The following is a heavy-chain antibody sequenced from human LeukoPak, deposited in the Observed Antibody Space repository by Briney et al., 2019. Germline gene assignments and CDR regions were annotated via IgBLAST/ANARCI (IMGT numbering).Heavy chain of an antibody. CDR1: GYTFTGYY. CDR2: INPNSGGT. J-gene: IGHJ4*02. CDR3: ARFGDYYDSSGYSGY. Sequence: ASVKVSCKASGYTFTGYYMHWVRQAPGQGLEWMGWINPNSGGTNYAQKFQGRVTMTRDTSISTAYMELGRLRSDDTAVYYCARFGDYYDSSGYSGYWGQGTLVTVSS. V-gene: IGHV1-2*02. D-gene: IGHD3-22*01.